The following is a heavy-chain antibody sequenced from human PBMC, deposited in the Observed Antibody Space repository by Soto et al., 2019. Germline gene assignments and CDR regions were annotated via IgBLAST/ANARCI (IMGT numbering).Heavy chain of an antibody. J-gene: IGHJ4*02. D-gene: IGHD3-10*01. CDR2: IFWDDDK. CDR1: GFSPSTSRVG. Sequence: QITLKESGPTLMKPTQTLTLTCTFSGFSPSTSRVGVGWIRQPPGKALEWLALIFWDDDKRYSPSLKSRLTITKDSSKNQVVLTLTNMDPVDTATYYCAHSRSYGSGSNWGFDSWGQGTQVTVSS. V-gene: IGHV2-5*02. CDR3: AHSRSYGSGSNWGFDS.